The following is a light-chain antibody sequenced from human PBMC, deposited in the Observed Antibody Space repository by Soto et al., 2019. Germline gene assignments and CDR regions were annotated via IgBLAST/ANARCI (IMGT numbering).Light chain of an antibody. CDR2: AAS. CDR3: QKYNTAPQT. V-gene: IGKV1-27*01. CDR1: QGIIDY. Sequence: DIQMTQSPSSLSASVGDRVTITCRASQGIIDYVAWFQHKLGKAPNLLIYAASTFQSGVPSRLIGSGSGTDFTLTISSLQPEDVATYYCQKYNTAPQTFGQGTKLEIK. J-gene: IGKJ1*01.